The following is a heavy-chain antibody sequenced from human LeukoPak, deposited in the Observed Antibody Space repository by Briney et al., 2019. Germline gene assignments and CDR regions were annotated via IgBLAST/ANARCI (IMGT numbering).Heavy chain of an antibody. V-gene: IGHV5-51*01. D-gene: IGHD6-13*01. CDR3: ARQERQQLVVSGFDY. CDR2: IYPGDSDT. CDR1: GYSFTSYW. Sequence: GESLKISCQGSGYSFTSYWIGWVRQMPGKGLEWMGIIYPGDSDTRYSPSFQGQVTISADKSISTAYLQWSSLKASDTAMYYCARQERQQLVVSGFDYWGQGTLVTVCS. J-gene: IGHJ4*02.